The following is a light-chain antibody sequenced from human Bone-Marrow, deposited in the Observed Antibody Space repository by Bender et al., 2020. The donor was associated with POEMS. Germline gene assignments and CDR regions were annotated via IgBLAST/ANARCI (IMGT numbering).Light chain of an antibody. V-gene: IGLV2-11*01. Sequence: QSALTQPRSVSGSPGQSVTISCTGTSSDVGGYDYVSWYQQHPGTAPRLLIYDVNKRPSGVPDRFSGSKSANTASLTISGLQAEDEANYYCCSYADTYTLFGGGTELTVL. CDR1: SSDVGGYDY. J-gene: IGLJ2*01. CDR2: DVN. CDR3: CSYADTYTL.